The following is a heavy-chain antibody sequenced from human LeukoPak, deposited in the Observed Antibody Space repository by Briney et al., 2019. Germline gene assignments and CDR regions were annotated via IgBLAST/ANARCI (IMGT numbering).Heavy chain of an antibody. V-gene: IGHV4-34*01. J-gene: IGHJ4*02. D-gene: IGHD6-19*01. Sequence: SETLSLTCAVYGGSFSGYYWSWIRQPPGKGLEWIGEINHSGSTNYNPSLKSRVTISVDTSKNQFSLKLSSVTAADTAVYYCARYRIAVAGTTQGFDYWGQGTLVTVSS. CDR3: ARYRIAVAGTTQGFDY. CDR1: GGSFSGYY. CDR2: INHSGST.